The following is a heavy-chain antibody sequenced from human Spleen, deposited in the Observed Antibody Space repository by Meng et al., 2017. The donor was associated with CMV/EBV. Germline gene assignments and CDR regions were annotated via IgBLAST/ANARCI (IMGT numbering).Heavy chain of an antibody. Sequence: YTFTSYYVPWVRQAPGQGLAWVGLINPSAGTTRYSPKFQGRVTVTRDTSATTVYMQLSSLRSEDTAVYYCATSASIAVPGAGNWFDPWGQGTLVTVSS. CDR1: YTFTSYY. J-gene: IGHJ5*02. CDR2: INPSAGTT. D-gene: IGHD6-19*01. CDR3: ATSASIAVPGAGNWFDP. V-gene: IGHV1-46*01.